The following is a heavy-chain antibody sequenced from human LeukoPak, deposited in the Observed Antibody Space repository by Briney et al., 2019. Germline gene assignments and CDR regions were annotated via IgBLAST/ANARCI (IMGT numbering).Heavy chain of an antibody. CDR3: AKVGGGITMIVVVIAYYMDV. Sequence: PGGSLRLSCAASGFTFSSYAMSWVRQAPGKGLEWVSAISGSGGSTYYADSVKGRFTISRDNSKNTLYLQMNSLRAEDTAVYYCAKVGGGITMIVVVIAYYMDVWGKGTTVTVSS. V-gene: IGHV3-23*01. J-gene: IGHJ6*03. CDR2: ISGSGGST. D-gene: IGHD3-22*01. CDR1: GFTFSSYA.